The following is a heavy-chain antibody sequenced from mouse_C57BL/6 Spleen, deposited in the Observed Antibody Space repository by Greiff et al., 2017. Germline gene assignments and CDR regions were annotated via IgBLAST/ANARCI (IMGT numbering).Heavy chain of an antibody. V-gene: IGHV1-55*01. Sequence: QVQLQQPGAELVKPGASVKMSCKASGYTFTSYWITWVKQRPGQGLEWIGDIYPGSGSTNYNEKFKSKATLTVDTSSSTAYMQLSSLTSEDSAVYCCARYEGRDDWGMDYWGQGTSVTVSS. CDR2: IYPGSGST. CDR3: ARYEGRDDWGMDY. CDR1: GYTFTSYW. D-gene: IGHD2-3*01. J-gene: IGHJ4*01.